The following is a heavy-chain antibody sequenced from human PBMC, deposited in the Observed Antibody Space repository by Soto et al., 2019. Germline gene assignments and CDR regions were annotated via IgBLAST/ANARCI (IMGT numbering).Heavy chain of an antibody. CDR1: GGSISSGGYS. V-gene: IGHV4-30-2*01. CDR3: ARGGVDYYDSSGYYFSPYYFDY. D-gene: IGHD3-22*01. Sequence: QLQLQESGSGLVKPSQTLSLTCAVSGGSISSGGYSWSWIRQPPGKGLEWIGYIYHSGSTYYNPALMSRVTLSVDRSKKQFSLKLSSVTAADTAVYYCARGGVDYYDSSGYYFSPYYFDYWGQGTLVTVSS. J-gene: IGHJ4*02. CDR2: IYHSGST.